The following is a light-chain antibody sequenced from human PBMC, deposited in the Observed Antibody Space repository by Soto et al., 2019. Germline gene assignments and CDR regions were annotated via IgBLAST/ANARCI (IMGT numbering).Light chain of an antibody. CDR1: QSISVW. J-gene: IGKJ1*01. CDR2: KAS. V-gene: IGKV1-5*03. CDR3: QQYNSYSPT. Sequence: IQMTQSPSTLSAYVGDRVTITCRASQSISVWLAWYQQKAGKAPNLLIYKASRLESGVPSRFSGSGSETEFTLTISGLQPGDSATYYCQQYNSYSPTFGQGTKVDI.